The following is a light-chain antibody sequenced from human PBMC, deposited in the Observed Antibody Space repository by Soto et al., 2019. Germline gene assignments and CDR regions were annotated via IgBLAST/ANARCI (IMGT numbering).Light chain of an antibody. J-gene: IGKJ1*01. CDR3: QQYNGYSRT. CDR1: QSISDS. V-gene: IGKV1-5*01. Sequence: DIQMTQSPSTLSPSVGDRVTITCRASQSISDSLAWYQQKPGKAPNLLISDASSLERGVPSRFSGSGSGTEFTLTISSMQPDEFATYYCQQYNGYSRTFGQGTKVDIK. CDR2: DAS.